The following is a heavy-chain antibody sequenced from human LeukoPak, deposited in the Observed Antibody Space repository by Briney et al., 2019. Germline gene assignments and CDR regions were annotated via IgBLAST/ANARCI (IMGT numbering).Heavy chain of an antibody. CDR1: GYTFTSYD. J-gene: IGHJ5*02. V-gene: IGHV1-8*01. CDR3: ARVGGEGDYYDSSGYLT. D-gene: IGHD3-22*01. Sequence: ASVKVSCKASGYTFTSYDIDWVRQATGQGLEWMGWMNPNSGNTGYAQKFQGRVTMTRNSSISTAYMELSSLRSEDTAVYYCARVGGEGDYYDSSGYLTWGQGTLVTVSS. CDR2: MNPNSGNT.